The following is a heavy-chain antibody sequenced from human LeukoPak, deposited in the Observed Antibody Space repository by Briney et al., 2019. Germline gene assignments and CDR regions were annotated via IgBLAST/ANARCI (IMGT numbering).Heavy chain of an antibody. V-gene: IGHV1-8*03. CDR3: ARGRYMDV. Sequence: GASVKVSCKASGYNFIDYEINWVRQATGQGLEWMGWMSPKSGDTGYEQKFQARVTISRDSSISTVYMELSSLRPEDTALYYCARGRYMDVWGKGTTVTVSS. CDR1: GYNFIDYE. CDR2: MSPKSGDT. J-gene: IGHJ6*04.